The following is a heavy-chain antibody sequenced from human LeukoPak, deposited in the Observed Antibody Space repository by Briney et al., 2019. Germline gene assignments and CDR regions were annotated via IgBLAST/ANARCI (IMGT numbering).Heavy chain of an antibody. V-gene: IGHV3-48*02. CDR2: ISTSSSNI. J-gene: IGHJ4*02. CDR1: GFTFSSYG. Sequence: PGGSLRLSCAASGFTFSSYGLNWVRQAPGKGLEWVSYISTSSSNIYYADSVKGRFTISRDNAKSSLYLQMNSLRDEDTAVYYCARDVGRTLPFDYWGQGTLVTVSS. CDR3: ARDVGRTLPFDY.